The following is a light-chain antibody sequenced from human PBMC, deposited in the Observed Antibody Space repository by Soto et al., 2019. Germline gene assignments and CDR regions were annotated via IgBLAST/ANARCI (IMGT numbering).Light chain of an antibody. CDR3: QQRSNWTGT. CDR2: DAS. CDR1: QSVSSY. Sequence: EIARTQSPATLSLSPGERATLSCRASQSVSSYLAWYQQKPGQAPRLLIYDASNRATGIPARFSGSGSGTDFNLTISSLEPEDFAVYDCQQRSNWTGTFGQGTKVDIK. V-gene: IGKV3-11*01. J-gene: IGKJ1*01.